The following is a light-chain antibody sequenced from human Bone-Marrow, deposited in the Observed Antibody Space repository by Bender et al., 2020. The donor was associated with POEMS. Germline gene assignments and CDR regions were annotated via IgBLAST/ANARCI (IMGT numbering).Light chain of an antibody. CDR3: QSYDNSLGGWV. CDR2: GYN. Sequence: QSVLTQPPSVSEAPGQRVTISCTGSSSNIGAGYDVHWYQQLPGTAPKVLIFGYNNRPSGVPDRFSGSKSGTSASLAITGLQAEDEGDYYCQSYDNSLGGWVFGGGTKLTVL. V-gene: IGLV1-40*01. CDR1: SSNIGAGYD. J-gene: IGLJ3*02.